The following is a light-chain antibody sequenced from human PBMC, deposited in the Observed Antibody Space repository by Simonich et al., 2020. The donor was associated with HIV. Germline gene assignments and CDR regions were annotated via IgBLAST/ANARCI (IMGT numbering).Light chain of an antibody. CDR2: WAS. CDR3: QQYYSTPT. J-gene: IGKJ1*01. CDR1: QSVLYSSNNKNY. Sequence: DIVMTQFPDSLAVSLGERATINCKPSQSVLYSSNNKNYLAWYQQKPGQPPKLLIYWASTRESGVPDRFSGSGSGTDFTLTISSLQAEDVAVYYCQQYYSTPTFGQGTKVEIK. V-gene: IGKV4-1*01.